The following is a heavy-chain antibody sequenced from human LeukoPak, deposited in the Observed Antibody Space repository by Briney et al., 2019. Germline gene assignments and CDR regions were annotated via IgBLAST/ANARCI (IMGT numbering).Heavy chain of an antibody. CDR3: ARDGPGGY. CDR1: GFTFSSYA. D-gene: IGHD3-10*01. J-gene: IGHJ4*02. Sequence: GGSLRLSCAASGFTFSSYAMPWVRRAPGKGLEYVSAISSNGGSTYYANSVKGRFTISRDNSKNTLYLQMGSLRAEDMAVYYCARDGPGGYWGQGTLVTVSS. V-gene: IGHV3-64*01. CDR2: ISSNGGST.